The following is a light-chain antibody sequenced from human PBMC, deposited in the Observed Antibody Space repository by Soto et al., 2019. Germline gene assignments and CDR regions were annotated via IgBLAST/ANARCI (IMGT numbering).Light chain of an antibody. CDR1: RSISDW. CDR2: DAS. CDR3: LQYSSQSWT. Sequence: DIQMTQSPSPLSASVGDRVTITCRASRSISDWLAWYQQKPGKAPELLIFDASNLKSGVSSRFSGSGSGTEFTLTISRLQPEDVATYYCLQYSSQSWTFGQGTKVEIK. V-gene: IGKV1-5*01. J-gene: IGKJ1*01.